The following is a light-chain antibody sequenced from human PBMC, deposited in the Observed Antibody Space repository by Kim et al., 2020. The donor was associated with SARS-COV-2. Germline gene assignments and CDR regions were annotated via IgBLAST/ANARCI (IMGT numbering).Light chain of an antibody. V-gene: IGKV3-20*01. Sequence: EIVLTQSPGTLSLSPGERATLSCRASQSVSSSYLAWYQQKPGQAPRLLIYSTSSRATGIPDRFSGSGSVTDFTLTISRLEPEDFAVYYCQQYGSSPLTFGGGTKLEI. J-gene: IGKJ4*01. CDR3: QQYGSSPLT. CDR2: STS. CDR1: QSVSSSY.